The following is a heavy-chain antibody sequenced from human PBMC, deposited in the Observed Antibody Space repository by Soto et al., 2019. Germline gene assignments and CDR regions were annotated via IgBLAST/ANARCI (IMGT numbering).Heavy chain of an antibody. CDR2: IYHSGST. V-gene: IGHV4-30-2*01. Sequence: SETLSLTCAVSGGSISSGGYSWSWIRQPPGKGLEWIGYIYHSGSTYYNPSLKSRVTISVDRSKNQFSLKLSSVTAADTAMYYCARNGDCTRPGCIVRCFDPWGPGTLVTVSS. CDR3: ARNGDCTRPGCIVRCFDP. J-gene: IGHJ5*02. CDR1: GGSISSGGYS. D-gene: IGHD2-8*01.